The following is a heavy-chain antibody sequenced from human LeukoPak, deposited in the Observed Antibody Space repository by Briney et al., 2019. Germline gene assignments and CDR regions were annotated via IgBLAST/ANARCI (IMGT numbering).Heavy chain of an antibody. Sequence: PGGSLRLSCAASGFTFSSYAMSWVRQAPGKGQEWVSAISGSGGSTYYADSVKGRFTISRDNSKNTLYLQMNSLRAEDTAVYYCAGDYDFWSGHYYFDYWGQGTLVTVSS. V-gene: IGHV3-23*01. D-gene: IGHD3-3*01. CDR1: GFTFSSYA. CDR3: AGDYDFWSGHYYFDY. J-gene: IGHJ4*02. CDR2: ISGSGGST.